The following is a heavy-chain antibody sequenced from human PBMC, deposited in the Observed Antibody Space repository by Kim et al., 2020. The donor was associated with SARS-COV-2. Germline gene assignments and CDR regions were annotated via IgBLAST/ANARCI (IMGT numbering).Heavy chain of an antibody. J-gene: IGHJ4*02. CDR3: ARDGGRTDEYYYDSSGYIDY. D-gene: IGHD3-22*01. Sequence: GGSLRLSCAASGFTFSSYAMHWVRQAPGKGLEWVAVISYDGSNKYYADSVKGRFTISRDNSKNTLYLQMNSLRAEDTAVYYCARDGGRTDEYYYDSSGYIDYWGQGTLVTVSS. V-gene: IGHV3-30-3*01. CDR2: ISYDGSNK. CDR1: GFTFSSYA.